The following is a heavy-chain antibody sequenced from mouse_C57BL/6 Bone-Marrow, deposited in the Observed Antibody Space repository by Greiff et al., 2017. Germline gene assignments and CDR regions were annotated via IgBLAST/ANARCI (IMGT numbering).Heavy chain of an antibody. Sequence: QVQLQQSGAELVRPGSSVKLSCKASGYTFTSYWMDWVKQRPGQGLEWIGNIYPSDSATHYNQKFKDKATLTVDKSSSAAYMQLSSLTSEDSAVYYCAREFRAMDYWGQGTSVTVSA. CDR3: AREFRAMDY. CDR2: IYPSDSAT. CDR1: GYTFTSYW. V-gene: IGHV1-61*01. J-gene: IGHJ4*01.